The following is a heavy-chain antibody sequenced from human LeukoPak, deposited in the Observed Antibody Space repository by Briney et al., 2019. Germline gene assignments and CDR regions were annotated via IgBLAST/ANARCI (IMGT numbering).Heavy chain of an antibody. V-gene: IGHV3-48*03. CDR1: GFTFSSYD. D-gene: IGHD2-2*03. CDR3: ARDLGIVTGFDY. CDR2: ISSSGNII. J-gene: IGHJ4*02. Sequence: GGSLRLSCAASGFTFSSYDMNWVRQAPGKGLEWVSHISSSGNIIKYADSVKGRFTISRDNTKNSLFLQMNSLRGEDTAVYYCARDLGIVTGFDYWGQGTLVTVSS.